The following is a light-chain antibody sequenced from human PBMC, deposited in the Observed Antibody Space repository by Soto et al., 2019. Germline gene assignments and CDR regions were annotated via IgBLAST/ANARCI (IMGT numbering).Light chain of an antibody. CDR2: WAS. CDR1: QSVLYSSNNKNY. CDR3: QQYYTTPLT. V-gene: IGKV4-1*01. Sequence: DIVLTQSPDSLAVSLGERATFNCKSSQSVLYSSNNKNYLAWYQQKPGQPPKLVIYWASTRESGVPDRFSGSGSGTDFTLTISSLQAEDVAVYYGQQYYTTPLTFGPGTKVDIK. J-gene: IGKJ3*01.